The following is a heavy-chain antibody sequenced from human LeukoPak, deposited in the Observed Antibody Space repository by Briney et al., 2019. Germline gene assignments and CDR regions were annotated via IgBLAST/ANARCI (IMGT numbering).Heavy chain of an antibody. J-gene: IGHJ4*02. D-gene: IGHD3-22*01. Sequence: PSETLSLTCTVSGGSISTSNYYWGWIRQPPGKGLEWIGNIFYSGSTYYSPSLKSRVTISLDTSRNQFSLKLNSVTAADTAVYYCARHGIAGYYDSSGYTRLHYIDYWGQGTLVTVSS. CDR3: ARHGIAGYYDSSGYTRLHYIDY. V-gene: IGHV4-39*01. CDR2: IFYSGST. CDR1: GGSISTSNYY.